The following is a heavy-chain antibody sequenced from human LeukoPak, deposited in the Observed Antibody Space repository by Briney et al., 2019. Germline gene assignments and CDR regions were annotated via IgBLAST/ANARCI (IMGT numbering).Heavy chain of an antibody. CDR2: IKRKADGGPT. CDR1: GFTFSDAW. CDR3: TTNDAFDI. J-gene: IGHJ3*02. V-gene: IGHV3-15*01. Sequence: GGSLRLSCVASGFTFSDAWVNWVRQAPGKGLEWVGRIKRKADGGPTDYAAPVKGRFTISRDDSKDTLYLQMNSLKTEDTAMYYCTTNDAFDIWGQGTMVTVSS.